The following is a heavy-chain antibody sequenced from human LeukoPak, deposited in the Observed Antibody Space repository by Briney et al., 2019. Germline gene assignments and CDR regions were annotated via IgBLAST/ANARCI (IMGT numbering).Heavy chain of an antibody. D-gene: IGHD3-3*01. Sequence: GGSLRLSCAASGFTFSTNGMHWVRQAPGKGLEWVAVIWNDGSNKYYADSVKGRFTISRDNSKNMLYLQMNSLRAEDTAVYYCGRSIGNYDYLDYWGQGTLVTVSS. CDR2: IWNDGSNK. J-gene: IGHJ4*02. CDR1: GFTFSTNG. CDR3: GRSIGNYDYLDY. V-gene: IGHV3-33*01.